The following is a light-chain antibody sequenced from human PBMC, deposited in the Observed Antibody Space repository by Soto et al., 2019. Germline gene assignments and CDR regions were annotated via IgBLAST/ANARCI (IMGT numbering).Light chain of an antibody. J-gene: IGKJ4*01. CDR3: QQYNSYGTT. CDR1: QSISSW. CDR2: DAS. Sequence: DIQMTQSPSTLSASVGDRVTITCRASQSISSWLAWYQQKPGKAPKLLIYDASSLESGVPSRFSGSGSGTEFTLTISSLQPDDFATYYGQQYNSYGTTFGGGTKVEIK. V-gene: IGKV1-5*01.